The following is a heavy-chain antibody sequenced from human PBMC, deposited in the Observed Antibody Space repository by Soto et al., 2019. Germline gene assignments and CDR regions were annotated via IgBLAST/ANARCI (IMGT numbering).Heavy chain of an antibody. J-gene: IGHJ6*02. Sequence: PGGSLRLSCAASGFTFSSYAMSWVRQAPGKGLEWVSAISGSGGSTYYADSVKGRFTISRDNSKNTLYLQMNSLRAEDTAVYFCARDLQDCSNGVCYYGMDVWGQGITVTVSS. CDR2: ISGSGGST. CDR3: ARDLQDCSNGVCYYGMDV. V-gene: IGHV3-23*01. CDR1: GFTFSSYA. D-gene: IGHD2-8*01.